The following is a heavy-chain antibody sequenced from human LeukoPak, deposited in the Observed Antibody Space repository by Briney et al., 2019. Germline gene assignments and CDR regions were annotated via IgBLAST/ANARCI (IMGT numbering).Heavy chain of an antibody. J-gene: IGHJ4*02. CDR2: INPSGGST. CDR1: GYTFTSYY. CDR3: ARSNMVREGFDY. D-gene: IGHD3-10*01. V-gene: IGHV1-46*01. Sequence: ASVKVSCKASGYTFTSYYMHWVRQAPGQGLDWMGIINPSGGSTSYAQKFQGRVTMTRDMSTSTVYMELSSLRSEDTAVYYCARSNMVREGFDYWGQGTLVTVSS.